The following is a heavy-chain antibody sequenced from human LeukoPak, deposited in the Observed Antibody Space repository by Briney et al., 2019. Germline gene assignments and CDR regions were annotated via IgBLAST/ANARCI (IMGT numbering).Heavy chain of an antibody. D-gene: IGHD5-18*01. V-gene: IGHV3-23*01. J-gene: IGHJ4*02. CDR1: GFTFSSYA. CDR2: ISGSGGSS. Sequence: GGSLRLSCAASGFTFSSYAMSWVRQAPGKGLEWVSAISGSGGSSYYADSVKGRFTISRDNSKNTLYLQMNSLRAEDTAVYYCAKSLGYSYGHPFDYWGQGTLVTVSS. CDR3: AKSLGYSYGHPFDY.